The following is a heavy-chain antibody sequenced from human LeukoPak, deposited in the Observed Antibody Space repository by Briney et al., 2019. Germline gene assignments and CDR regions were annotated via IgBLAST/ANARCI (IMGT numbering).Heavy chain of an antibody. V-gene: IGHV3-48*01. J-gene: IGHJ5*02. CDR3: ARLLLRYFDWPWGGFDP. CDR1: GFIFRSYS. CDR2: ISRGSTSI. Sequence: GGSLRLSCSASGFIFRSYSMNWVRQAPGKGLEWISYISRGSTSIYYADSVKGRFTVSRDNVNNSLYLQMNSLRAEDTAIYYCARLLLRYFDWPWGGFDPWGQGTLVTVSS. D-gene: IGHD3-9*01.